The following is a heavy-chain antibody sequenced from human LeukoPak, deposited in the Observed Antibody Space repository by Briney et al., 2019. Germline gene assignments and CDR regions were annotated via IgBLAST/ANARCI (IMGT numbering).Heavy chain of an antibody. CDR2: IYYSGST. CDR3: AREVVDYYFDY. V-gene: IGHV4-59*01. CDR1: GGSISSYY. D-gene: IGHD3-9*01. J-gene: IGHJ4*02. Sequence: KPSETLSLTCTVSGGSISSYYWSWIRQPPGKGLEWIGYIYYSGSTNYNPSLKSRVTISVDTSKNQFSLKLSSVTAADTAVHYCAREVVDYYFDYWGQGTLVTVSS.